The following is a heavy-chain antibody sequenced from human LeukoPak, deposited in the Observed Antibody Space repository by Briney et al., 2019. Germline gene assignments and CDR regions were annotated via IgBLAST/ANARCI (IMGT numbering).Heavy chain of an antibody. CDR1: GYSFTSYW. CDR3: ARRQLGYSYGTGYYYGMDV. CDR2: IYPGDSDT. D-gene: IGHD5-18*01. J-gene: IGHJ6*02. V-gene: IGHV5-51*01. Sequence: GESLKISCKGSGYSFTSYWIGRVRQMPGKGLEWMGIIYPGDSDTRYSPSFQGQVTISADKSISTAYLQWSSLKASDTAMYYCARRQLGYSYGTGYYYGMDVWGQGTTVIVSS.